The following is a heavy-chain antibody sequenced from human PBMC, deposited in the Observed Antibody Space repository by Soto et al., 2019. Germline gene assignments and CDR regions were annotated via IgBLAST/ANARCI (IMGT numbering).Heavy chain of an antibody. Sequence: EVQLVESGGGLVQPGGSLKLSCAASGFTFSGSAMHWVRQASGKGLEWVGRIRSKANSYATAYAASVKGRFTISRDDSKNTAYLQMNSLKTEDTAVYYCTSVGIAAPDYWGQGTLVTVSS. D-gene: IGHD6-6*01. CDR2: IRSKANSYAT. CDR1: GFTFSGSA. J-gene: IGHJ4*02. CDR3: TSVGIAAPDY. V-gene: IGHV3-73*01.